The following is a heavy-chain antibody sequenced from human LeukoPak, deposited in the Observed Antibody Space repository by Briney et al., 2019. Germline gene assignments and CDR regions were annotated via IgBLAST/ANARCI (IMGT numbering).Heavy chain of an antibody. J-gene: IGHJ6*02. CDR2: INPNSGGT. CDR3: ARTRRIFGVVINYGMDV. D-gene: IGHD3-3*01. CDR1: GYTFTGYY. V-gene: IGHV1-2*06. Sequence: GASVKVSCKASGYTFTGYYMHWVRQAPGQGLEWMGRINPNSGGTNYAQKFQGRVTMTRDTSISTAYLELSRLRSDDTAVYYCARTRRIFGVVINYGMDVWGQGTTVTVSS.